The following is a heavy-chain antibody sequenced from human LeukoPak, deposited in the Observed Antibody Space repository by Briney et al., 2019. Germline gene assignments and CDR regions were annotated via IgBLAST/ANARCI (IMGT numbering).Heavy chain of an antibody. J-gene: IGHJ4*02. D-gene: IGHD3-10*01. CDR2: ISAYNGNT. Sequence: ASVKVSCKASGYTFTSYGISWVRQAPGQGLEWMGWISAYNGNTNYAQELQGRVTMTTDTSTSTAYMELRSLRSDDTAVYYCARDPPSRITMVRGVIRFDYWGQGTLVTVSS. V-gene: IGHV1-18*01. CDR1: GYTFTSYG. CDR3: ARDPPSRITMVRGVIRFDY.